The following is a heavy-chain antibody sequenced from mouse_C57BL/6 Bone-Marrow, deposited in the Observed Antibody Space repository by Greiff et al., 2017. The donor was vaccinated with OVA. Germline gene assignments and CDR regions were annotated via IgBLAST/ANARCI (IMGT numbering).Heavy chain of an antibody. CDR2: IYPGDGDT. J-gene: IGHJ2*01. CDR3: ARVYYYGSSYDFDY. CDR1: GYAFSSYW. Sequence: VQLQQSGAELVKPGASVKISCKASGYAFSSYWMNWVKQRPGKGLEWIGQIYPGDGDTNYNGKFKGKATLTADKSSSTAYMQLSSLTSEDSAVYFGARVYYYGSSYDFDYWGQGTTLTVSS. D-gene: IGHD1-1*01. V-gene: IGHV1-80*01.